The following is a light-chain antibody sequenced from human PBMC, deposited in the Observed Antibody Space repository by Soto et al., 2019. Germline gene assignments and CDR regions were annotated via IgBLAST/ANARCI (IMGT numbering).Light chain of an antibody. CDR2: LVS. CDR3: MQALQTPLT. J-gene: IGKJ5*01. CDR1: QSRLHSSGYNY. V-gene: IGKV2-28*01. Sequence: EIVLTQSPLSLPVTPGEPASISCRSSQSRLHSSGYNYVDWYLQKAGQSPQLLIYLVSNRASGVPERFSGSGSGTDFTLKISRVEAEDVGHYYCMQALQTPLTFGQGTRLEIK.